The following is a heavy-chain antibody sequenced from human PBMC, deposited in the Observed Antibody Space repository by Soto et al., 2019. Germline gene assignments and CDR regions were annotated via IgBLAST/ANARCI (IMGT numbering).Heavy chain of an antibody. V-gene: IGHV4-4*07. CDR2: IYTSGST. D-gene: IGHD6-19*01. Sequence: SETLSLTCTVAGCSISSYYWSWIRQPAGKGLEWIGRIYTSGSTNYNPSLKSRVTMSVDTSKNHFSLKLSSVTAAYTAVYYCAGTIAVAGSVYWGQGTLVTVSS. J-gene: IGHJ4*02. CDR3: AGTIAVAGSVY. CDR1: GCSISSYY.